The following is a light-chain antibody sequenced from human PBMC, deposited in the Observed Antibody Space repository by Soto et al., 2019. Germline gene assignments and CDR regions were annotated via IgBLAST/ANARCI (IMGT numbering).Light chain of an antibody. J-gene: IGKJ5*01. CDR3: QQRSNWPT. Sequence: DIVMTQSPATLSVAPGERVTFSCRASQGVSRKLAWYQHKPGQAPRLLMYGVSSRATGIPDRFTGSGSGADFTLTISRLEPEDFAVYYCQQRSNWPTFGQGTRLEIK. V-gene: IGKV3D-20*02. CDR2: GVS. CDR1: QGVSRK.